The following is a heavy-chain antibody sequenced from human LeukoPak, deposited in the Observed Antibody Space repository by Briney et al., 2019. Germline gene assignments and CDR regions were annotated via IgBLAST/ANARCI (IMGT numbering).Heavy chain of an antibody. Sequence: SETLSLTCNVSGGSITSYYWSWIRQPPGKGLEWIGDIYYTGRTDYNSSHRSRVTISVDTSRSQFSLKLSSVTTADTAVYYCARAPPRGVGPTHFDYWGQGILVTVSS. V-gene: IGHV4-59*01. CDR2: IYYTGRT. D-gene: IGHD1-26*01. J-gene: IGHJ4*02. CDR1: GGSITSYY. CDR3: ARAPPRGVGPTHFDY.